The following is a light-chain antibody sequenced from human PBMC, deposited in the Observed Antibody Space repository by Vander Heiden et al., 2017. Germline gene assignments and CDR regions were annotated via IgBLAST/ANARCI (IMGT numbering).Light chain of an antibody. Sequence: EVVMTQSPATLSMSPGERATLSCRASQSVSSYLAWYQQKPGQAPRLLIYGASTRATGIPARFSGSGSATEFTLTISSLEPEDFAVYYCQQCNNWPLTFGGGTKVEIK. CDR2: GAS. V-gene: IGKV3-15*01. CDR3: QQCNNWPLT. J-gene: IGKJ4*01. CDR1: QSVSSY.